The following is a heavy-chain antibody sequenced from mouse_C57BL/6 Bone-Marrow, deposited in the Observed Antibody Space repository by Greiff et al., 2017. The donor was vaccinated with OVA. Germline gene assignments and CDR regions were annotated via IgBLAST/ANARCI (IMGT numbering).Heavy chain of an antibody. D-gene: IGHD1-1*01. J-gene: IGHJ4*01. CDR1: GYTFTSYW. Sequence: VQLQQSGAELAKPGASVKLSCTASGYTFTSYWMHWVKQRPGQGLEWIGNINPSSGYTKYNQKFKDKATLTADKSSSTAYMQLSSLTYEDSAVYYCARSIYYYGSGYGDYAMDYWGQGTSVTVSS. V-gene: IGHV1-7*01. CDR3: ARSIYYYGSGYGDYAMDY. CDR2: INPSSGYT.